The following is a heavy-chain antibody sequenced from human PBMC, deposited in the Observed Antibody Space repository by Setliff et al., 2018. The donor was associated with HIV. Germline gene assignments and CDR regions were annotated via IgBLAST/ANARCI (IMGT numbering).Heavy chain of an antibody. D-gene: IGHD3-10*01. J-gene: IGHJ4*02. CDR2: IIPLFGTT. Sequence: SVKVSCKASGGTFNNYAISWVRQAPGQGLEWVGGIIPLFGTTNYAQKFQGRFTITADESTNTAHMELNSLRSIDTAMYYCATVFYYNSESYSLDYWGQGMLVTVSS. CDR1: GGTFNNYA. CDR3: ATVFYYNSESYSLDY. V-gene: IGHV1-69*13.